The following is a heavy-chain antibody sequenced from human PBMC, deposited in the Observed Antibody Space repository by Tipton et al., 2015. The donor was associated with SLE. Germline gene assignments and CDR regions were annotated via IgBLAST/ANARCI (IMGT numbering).Heavy chain of an antibody. Sequence: SLRLSCAASGFTFSSYAMHWVRQAPDKGLEWVAVISYDGNNKYYADSVKGRFTISRDNSNNTLYLQMNSLRAEDTAVYYCATELVGILGYLDYGGQGTLVTVSS. CDR2: ISYDGNNK. D-gene: IGHD2-21*01. V-gene: IGHV3-30*04. J-gene: IGHJ4*02. CDR3: ATELVGILGYLDY. CDR1: GFTFSSYA.